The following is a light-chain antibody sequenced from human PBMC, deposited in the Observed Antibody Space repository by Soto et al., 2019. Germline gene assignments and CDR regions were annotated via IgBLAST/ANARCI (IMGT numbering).Light chain of an antibody. CDR2: EGS. CDR3: SSYVGDSAYA. Sequence: QSALTEPACMSVSPGQSITVSCSGTTYGFETYNQVSWYQQHPGKAPKILIYEGSKRLSGVSNRFSGSKSGNTASLTISGLQAEDEADYFCSSYVGDSAYAFGTGTKVTVL. CDR1: TYGFETYNQ. V-gene: IGLV2-23*01. J-gene: IGLJ1*01.